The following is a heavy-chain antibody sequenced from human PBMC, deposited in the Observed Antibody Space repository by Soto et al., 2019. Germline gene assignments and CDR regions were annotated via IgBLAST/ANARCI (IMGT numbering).Heavy chain of an antibody. V-gene: IGHV1-46*01. CDR3: ARGMGKSSGYYRAFDAFDI. Sequence: GASVKVSCKASGYTFTSYYMHWVRQAPGQGLEWMGIINPSGGSTSYAQKFQGRVTMTRDTSTSTVYMELSSLRSEDTAVYYCARGMGKSSGYYRAFDAFDIWGQGTTVTVSS. CDR1: GYTFTSYY. J-gene: IGHJ3*02. CDR2: INPSGGST. D-gene: IGHD3-22*01.